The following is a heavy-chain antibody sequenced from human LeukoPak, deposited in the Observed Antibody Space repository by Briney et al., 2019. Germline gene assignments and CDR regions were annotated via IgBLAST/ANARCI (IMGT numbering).Heavy chain of an antibody. CDR3: ARGTQAPPPVSLTVGTPNAYYFDY. Sequence: GGSLRLSCAAPGFTFSSYSMNWVRQAPGKGLEWVSSISSSSTYIYYSDSLKGRFTISRDNAKNSLHLHMNSLGAEDTAVYYRARGTQAPPPVSLTVGTPNAYYFDYWGQGTLVTVSS. CDR2: ISSSSTYI. D-gene: IGHD1-26*01. CDR1: GFTFSSYS. J-gene: IGHJ4*02. V-gene: IGHV3-21*01.